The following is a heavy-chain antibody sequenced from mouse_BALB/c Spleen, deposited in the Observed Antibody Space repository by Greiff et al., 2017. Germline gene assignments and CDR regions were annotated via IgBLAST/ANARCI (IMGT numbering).Heavy chain of an antibody. CDR2: ISYSGST. CDR1: GYSITSDYA. D-gene: IGHD1-1*01. V-gene: IGHV3-2*02. J-gene: IGHJ1*01. Sequence: EVKLEESGPGLVKPSQSLSLTCTVTGYSITSDYAWNWIRQFPGNKLEWMGYISYSGSTSYNPSLKSRISITRDTSKNQFFLQLNSVTTEDTATYYCASHYYGSSYRYFDVWGAGTTVTVSS. CDR3: ASHYYGSSYRYFDV.